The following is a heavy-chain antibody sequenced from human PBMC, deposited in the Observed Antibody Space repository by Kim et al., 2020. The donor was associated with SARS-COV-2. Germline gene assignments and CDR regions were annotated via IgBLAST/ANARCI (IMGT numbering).Heavy chain of an antibody. V-gene: IGHV3-21*01. CDR2: ISSSSSYI. D-gene: IGHD3-3*01. CDR3: ARDQTVTLGVVGY. Sequence: GGSLRLSCAASGFTFSSYSMNWVRQAPGKGLEWVSSISSSSSYIYYADSVKGRFTISRDNAKNSLYLQMNSLRAEDTAVYYCARDQTVTLGVVGYWGQGTLVTVSS. J-gene: IGHJ4*02. CDR1: GFTFSSYS.